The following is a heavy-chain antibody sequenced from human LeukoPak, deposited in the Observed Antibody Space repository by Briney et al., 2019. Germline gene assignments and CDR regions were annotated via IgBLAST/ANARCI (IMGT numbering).Heavy chain of an antibody. D-gene: IGHD2-15*01. J-gene: IGHJ4*02. CDR1: GGTFNNYA. Sequence: GASVKVSCKASGGTFNNYATTWVRQAPGQGLEWMGGIIPFFATVNYAQRFQGRVTITTDESTSTAYMELSSLRSEDTAVYYCADAARGYFDYWGQGTLVTVSS. V-gene: IGHV1-69*05. CDR3: ADAARGYFDY. CDR2: IIPFFATV.